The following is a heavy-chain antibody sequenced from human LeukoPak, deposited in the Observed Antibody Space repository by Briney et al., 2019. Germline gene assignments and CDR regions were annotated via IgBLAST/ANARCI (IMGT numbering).Heavy chain of an antibody. D-gene: IGHD6-19*01. J-gene: IGHJ4*02. V-gene: IGHV4-59*12. CDR1: GGSISSYY. CDR2: IYYRGST. Sequence: SETLSLTCTVSGGSISSYYWSWIRQPPGKGLEWIGSIYYRGSTYYNPSLKSRVTISIDTSKNHFSLTLSSVTAADTAVYYCAREGVYSSGWTDFDYWGQGTLVTVSS. CDR3: AREGVYSSGWTDFDY.